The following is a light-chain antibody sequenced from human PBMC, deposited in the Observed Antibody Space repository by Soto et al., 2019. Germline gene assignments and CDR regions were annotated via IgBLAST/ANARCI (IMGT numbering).Light chain of an antibody. Sequence: QSVLTQPPSASGTPGQRVSISCSGSSSNIGSKTVNWYQHHPGTAPKLLIYNNNERLSGVPGRFSGSKSGTSAALAISGLQSEDEADYYCAAWDDSLNGVVFGGGTKLTVL. J-gene: IGLJ2*01. V-gene: IGLV1-44*01. CDR1: SSNIGSKT. CDR2: NNN. CDR3: AAWDDSLNGVV.